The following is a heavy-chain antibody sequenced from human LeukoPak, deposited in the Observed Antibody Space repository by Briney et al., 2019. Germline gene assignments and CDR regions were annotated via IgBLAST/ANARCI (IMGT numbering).Heavy chain of an antibody. V-gene: IGHV3-66*01. D-gene: IGHD6-19*01. CDR3: VRDIGYSSGWYDRGGIDY. CDR2: IYSGGST. J-gene: IGHJ4*02. CDR1: GFTVSSNY. Sequence: PGGSLRLSCAASGFTVSSNYMSWVRQAPGKGLEWVSVIYSGGSTYYADSVKGRFTISRDNAKNSLYLQMNSLRAEDTAVYYCVRDIGYSSGWYDRGGIDYWGQGTLVTVSS.